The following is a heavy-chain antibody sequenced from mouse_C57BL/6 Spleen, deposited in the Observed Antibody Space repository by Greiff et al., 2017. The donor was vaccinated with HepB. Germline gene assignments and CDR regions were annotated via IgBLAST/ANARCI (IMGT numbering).Heavy chain of an antibody. D-gene: IGHD2-2*01. Sequence: VQLKQSGAELVRPGASVKLSCTASGFNIKDYYMHWVKQRPEQGLEWIGRIDPEDGDTEYAPKFQGKATMTADTSSNTAYLQLSSLTSEDTAVYYCTTDLYYGYSWFAYWGQGTLVTVSA. CDR3: TTDLYYGYSWFAY. CDR2: IDPEDGDT. J-gene: IGHJ3*01. V-gene: IGHV14-1*01. CDR1: GFNIKDYY.